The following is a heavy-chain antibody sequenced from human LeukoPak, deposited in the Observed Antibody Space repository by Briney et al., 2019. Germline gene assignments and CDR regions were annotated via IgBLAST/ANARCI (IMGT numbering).Heavy chain of an antibody. CDR3: ARDKGPGCFDY. D-gene: IGHD6-19*01. V-gene: IGHV1-3*01. CDR1: GYTFTSYA. Sequence: ASVKVSCKASGYTFTSYAMHWVRQAPGQRLEWMGWINAGNGNTKYSRKFQGRVTITRDTSASTAYMELSSLRSEDTAVYYCARDKGPGCFDYWGQGTLVTVSS. CDR2: INAGNGNT. J-gene: IGHJ4*02.